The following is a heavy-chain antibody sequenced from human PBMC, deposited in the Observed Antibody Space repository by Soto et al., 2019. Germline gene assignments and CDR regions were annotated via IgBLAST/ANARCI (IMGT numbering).Heavy chain of an antibody. V-gene: IGHV3-23*01. Sequence: PGGSLRLSCAASGFTFSSYAMSWVRQAPGKGLEWVSAISGSGGSTYYADSVKGRFTISRDNSKNTLYLQMNSLRAEDTAVYYCAKTHPKEYYDFWSGDYYYGMDVWGHGTTVPVSS. CDR2: ISGSGGST. D-gene: IGHD3-3*01. CDR1: GFTFSSYA. CDR3: AKTHPKEYYDFWSGDYYYGMDV. J-gene: IGHJ6*02.